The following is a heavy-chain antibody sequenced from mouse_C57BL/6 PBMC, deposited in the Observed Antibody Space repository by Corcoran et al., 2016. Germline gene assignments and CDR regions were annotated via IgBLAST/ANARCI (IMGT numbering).Heavy chain of an antibody. J-gene: IGHJ4*01. CDR2: INTYSGVP. CDR1: WYTFTTYG. V-gene: IGHV9-3*01. CDR3: ARFYYYAMDY. Sequence: QIQLVQSGPELKKPGETVKISCTASWYTFTTYGMSWVKQAPGKGLKWMGWINTYSGVPTYADDFKGRFAFSLETSASTAYLQINNLKNEDTATYFCARFYYYAMDYWGQGTSVTVS.